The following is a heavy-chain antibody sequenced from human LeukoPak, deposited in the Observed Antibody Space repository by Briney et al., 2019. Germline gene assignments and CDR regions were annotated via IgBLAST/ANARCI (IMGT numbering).Heavy chain of an antibody. CDR3: TRRGSGNGGTYAGMDV. CDR1: GGSISSDVHY. D-gene: IGHD1-26*01. J-gene: IGHJ6*02. CDR2: LLYNGNT. V-gene: IGHV4-39*01. Sequence: SETLSLTCTVTGGSISSDVHYWDWIRQAPGKGLEWIGSLLYNGNTWYNPSLESRVTISVDTSENQFSLRLTSVNAADTALYFCTRRGSGNGGTYAGMDVWGPGTSVTVSS.